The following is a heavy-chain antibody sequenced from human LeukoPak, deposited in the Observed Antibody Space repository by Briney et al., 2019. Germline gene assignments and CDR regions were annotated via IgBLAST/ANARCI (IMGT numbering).Heavy chain of an antibody. V-gene: IGHV3-15*01. D-gene: IGHD3-10*01. CDR3: TTAIDYYGSGSPFDY. CDR1: GFTFSNAW. Sequence: GGSLRLSCAASGFTFSNAWMSWVRQAPGKGLEWVGRIKSKTDGGTTDYAAPVKGRFTISRDDSKNTLYLQMNSLKTEDTAVYYCTTAIDYYGSGSPFDYWGQGTLVTVSS. CDR2: IKSKTDGGTT. J-gene: IGHJ4*02.